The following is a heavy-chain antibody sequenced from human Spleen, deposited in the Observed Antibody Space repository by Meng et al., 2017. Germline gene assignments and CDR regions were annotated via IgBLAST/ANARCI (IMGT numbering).Heavy chain of an antibody. CDR3: ARDLSAVAGKKFDY. V-gene: IGHV4-59*02. Sequence: ESLKISCAASGFTVSSNEMRWIRQPPGKGLEWIGYIYYSGSTNYNPSLKSRVTISVDTSKNQFSLKLSSVTAADTAVYYCARDLSAVAGKKFDYWGQGTLVTVSS. D-gene: IGHD6-19*01. CDR2: IYYSGST. J-gene: IGHJ4*02. CDR1: GFTVSSNE.